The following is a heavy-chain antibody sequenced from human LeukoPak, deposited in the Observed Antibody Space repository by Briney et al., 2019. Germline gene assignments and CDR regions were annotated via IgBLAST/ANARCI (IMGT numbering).Heavy chain of an antibody. CDR3: ATYRSTWSPRFEYFQE. CDR2: IIPISGTI. D-gene: IGHD6-13*01. J-gene: IGHJ1*01. Sequence: ASVKVSCKASGYTFTSYGISWVRQAPGQGLEWMGGIIPISGTIKYAQKFQGRVTMTADRSTSTAYMALSSLRSEDTAVYYCATYRSTWSPRFEYFQEWGQGTLVTVSS. V-gene: IGHV1-69*06. CDR1: GYTFTSYG.